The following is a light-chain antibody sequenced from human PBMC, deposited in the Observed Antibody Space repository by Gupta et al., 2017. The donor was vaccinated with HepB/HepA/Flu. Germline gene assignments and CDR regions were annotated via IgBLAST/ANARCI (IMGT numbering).Light chain of an antibody. J-gene: IGKJ1*01. CDR1: QSVSTSY. CDR3: HQFGTSYTT. Sequence: EVVLTQSPATLSLSPGERATLSCGASQSVSTSYLAWYQQKPGLAPRLLIYDASNRATGIPDRFSGSGSGTDFTLTISSLEPEDSALYYCHQFGTSYTTFGQGTKVEIK. V-gene: IGKV3D-20*01. CDR2: DAS.